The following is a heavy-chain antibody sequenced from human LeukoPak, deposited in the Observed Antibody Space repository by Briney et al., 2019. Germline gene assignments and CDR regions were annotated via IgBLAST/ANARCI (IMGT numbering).Heavy chain of an antibody. Sequence: SETLPLTCAVYGGSFSGYYWSWIRQPPGKGLEWIGEINHSGSTNYNPSLKSRVTISVDTSKNQFSLKLSSVTAADTAVYYCARVADCSGGSCYSEYFQHWGQGTLVTVSS. CDR3: ARVADCSGGSCYSEYFQH. CDR1: GGSFSGYY. V-gene: IGHV4-34*01. CDR2: INHSGST. D-gene: IGHD2-15*01. J-gene: IGHJ1*01.